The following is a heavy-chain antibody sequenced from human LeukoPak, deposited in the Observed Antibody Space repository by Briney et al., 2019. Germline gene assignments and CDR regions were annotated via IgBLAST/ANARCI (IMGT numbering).Heavy chain of an antibody. CDR3: ARTYGSGSLDY. CDR1: GFIVSSNY. CDR2: IYSDGST. D-gene: IGHD2-15*01. J-gene: IGHJ4*02. V-gene: IGHV3-53*01. Sequence: GGSLRLSCAASGFIVSSNYMSWVRQAPGKGLEWVSVIYSDGSTYYADSVKGRFTISRDNAKNSLYLQMNSLRAEDTAVYYCARTYGSGSLDYGGQGTLVTVSS.